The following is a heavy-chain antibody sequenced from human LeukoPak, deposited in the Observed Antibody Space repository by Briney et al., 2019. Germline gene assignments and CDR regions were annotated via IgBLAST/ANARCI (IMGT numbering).Heavy chain of an antibody. CDR2: IYHSGST. J-gene: IGHJ4*02. CDR3: ASPYYYGSGSLDY. Sequence: PSETLSLTCAVSGGSISSSNWWSWVRQPPGKGLEWIGEIYHSGSTNYNPSLKSRVTISVDKSKNQFSLKLSSVTAADTAVYYCASPYYYGSGSLDYWGQGTLVTVSS. V-gene: IGHV4-4*02. CDR1: GGSISSSNW. D-gene: IGHD3-10*01.